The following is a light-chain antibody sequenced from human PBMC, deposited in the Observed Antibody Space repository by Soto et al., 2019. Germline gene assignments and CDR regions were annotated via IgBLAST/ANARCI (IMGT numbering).Light chain of an antibody. J-gene: IGLJ1*01. CDR3: QSYDSTLSASYV. V-gene: IGLV1-40*01. Sequence: QSVLTQPPSVSWAPGQRVTISCTGSSSNIWAGYDVHWYQQRPGTAPKLLIFGNINRPSGVPDRFSGSKSGASASLAITGLQAEDEGDYYCQSYDSTLSASYVFGTGTKVNVL. CDR2: GNI. CDR1: SSNIWAGYD.